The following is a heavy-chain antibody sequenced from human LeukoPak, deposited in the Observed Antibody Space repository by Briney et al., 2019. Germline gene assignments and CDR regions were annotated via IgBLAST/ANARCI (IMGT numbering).Heavy chain of an antibody. J-gene: IGHJ4*02. D-gene: IGHD3-22*01. V-gene: IGHV3-30-3*01. CDR2: ISYDGSNK. CDR1: RFTFSSYA. Sequence: PGGSLRLSCAASRFTFSSYAMHWVRQAPGKGLEWVAVISYDGSNKYYADSVKGRFTIYRDNSKNTLYLQMNSLRAEDTAVYYCARSHDYYDSSGYSFDYWGQGTLVTVSS. CDR3: ARSHDYYDSSGYSFDY.